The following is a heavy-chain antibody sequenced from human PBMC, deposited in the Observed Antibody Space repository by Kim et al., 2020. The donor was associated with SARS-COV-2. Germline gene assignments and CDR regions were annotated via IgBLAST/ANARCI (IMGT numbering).Heavy chain of an antibody. CDR2: IDGRGGNI. D-gene: IGHD1-1*01. J-gene: IGHJ4*02. CDR3: ATYVQTRSPEAY. V-gene: IGHV3-23*01. CDR1: GFAFSDYT. Sequence: GGSLRLSCAASGFAFSDYTMTWFRQAQGKGLHWVSVIDGRGGNIHYADSVKGRFTISRDNSKNVLFLQLNSLRAEDTAIYFCATYVQTRSPEAYWGQGTL.